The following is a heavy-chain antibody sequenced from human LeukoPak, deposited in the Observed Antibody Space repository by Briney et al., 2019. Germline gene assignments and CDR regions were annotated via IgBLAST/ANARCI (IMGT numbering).Heavy chain of an antibody. Sequence: ASEKVSCKASGYTFTGYYMHWVRQAPGQGLEWMGIINPSGGSTSYAQKFQGRVTMTRDTSTSTVYMELSSLRSEDTAVYYCAREGYDFWMARITQALDYWGQGALVTVSS. D-gene: IGHD3-3*01. J-gene: IGHJ4*02. CDR2: INPSGGST. V-gene: IGHV1-46*01. CDR1: GYTFTGYY. CDR3: AREGYDFWMARITQALDY.